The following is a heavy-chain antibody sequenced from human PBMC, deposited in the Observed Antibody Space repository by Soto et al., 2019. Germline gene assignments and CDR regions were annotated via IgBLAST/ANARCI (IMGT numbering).Heavy chain of an antibody. CDR2: IIPALGAA. CDR1: GGTISTYV. V-gene: IGHV1-69*08. D-gene: IGHD6-6*01. Sequence: QVHLVQSGAEVKKPGSSVKVSCKTSGGTISTYVINWVLQAPGQGLEWMGRIIPALGAADYAQKFQDRLTITADKSTSTAYMELSSLRSDDTAVYYCARGGQQVVSFDYWGQGTLVAVSS. CDR3: ARGGQQVVSFDY. J-gene: IGHJ4*02.